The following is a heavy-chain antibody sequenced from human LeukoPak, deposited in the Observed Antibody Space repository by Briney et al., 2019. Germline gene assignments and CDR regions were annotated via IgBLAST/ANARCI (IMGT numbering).Heavy chain of an antibody. J-gene: IGHJ4*02. Sequence: GGSLRLSCAASGFTFNDYAMHWVRQAPGKGLEWVAFIRYDGSNKYYADSVKGRFTISRDNSKNTLYLQMNSLRAEDTALYYCARGHGVTGTTIHYFDYWGQGTLVTVSS. CDR1: GFTFNDYA. CDR2: IRYDGSNK. D-gene: IGHD1-20*01. CDR3: ARGHGVTGTTIHYFDY. V-gene: IGHV3-30*02.